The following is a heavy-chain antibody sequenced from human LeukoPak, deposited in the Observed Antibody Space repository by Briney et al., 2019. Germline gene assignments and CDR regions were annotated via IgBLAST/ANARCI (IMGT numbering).Heavy chain of an antibody. J-gene: IGHJ6*03. Sequence: PGGSLRLSCAASGFTFSSYWMHWVRQAPGKGLVWVSRVNSDGTGTTYADSVEGRFTISRDNDKNTVYLQMHSLRAEDTAIYYCIRTLIVATSPYMDVWGKGTTVTVSS. CDR2: VNSDGTGT. D-gene: IGHD5-12*01. V-gene: IGHV3-74*01. CDR1: GFTFSSYW. CDR3: IRTLIVATSPYMDV.